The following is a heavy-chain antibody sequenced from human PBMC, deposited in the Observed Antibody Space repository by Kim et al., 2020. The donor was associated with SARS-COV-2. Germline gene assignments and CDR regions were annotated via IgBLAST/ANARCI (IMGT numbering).Heavy chain of an antibody. V-gene: IGHV1-69*13. CDR2: IIPIFGTA. CDR1: GGTFSSYA. J-gene: IGHJ4*02. D-gene: IGHD1-26*01. CDR3: ARDRLGATGADY. Sequence: SVKVSCKASGGTFSSYAISWVRQAPGQGLEWMGGIIPIFGTANYAQKFQGRVTITADESTSTAYMELSSLRSEDTAVYYCARDRLGATGADYWGQGTLVTVSS.